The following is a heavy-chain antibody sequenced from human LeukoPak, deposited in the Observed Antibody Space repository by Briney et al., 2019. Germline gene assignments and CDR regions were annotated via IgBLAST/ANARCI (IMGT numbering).Heavy chain of an antibody. CDR3: ARLRDLYNCLDP. CDR1: GYSINSGYY. CDR2: ISHSGSI. Sequence: KLSETLSLTCAVSGYSINSGYYWGWIRQPPGKGLEWIGSISHSGSIYYNPSLKSRVTISVDTSKNQFSLKLSSVTAADTAVYYCARLRDLYNCLDPWGQGTLVTVSS. D-gene: IGHD5-24*01. J-gene: IGHJ5*02. V-gene: IGHV4-38-2*01.